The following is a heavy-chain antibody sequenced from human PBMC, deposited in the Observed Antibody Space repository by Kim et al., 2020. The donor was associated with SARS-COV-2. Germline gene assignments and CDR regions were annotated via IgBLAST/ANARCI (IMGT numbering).Heavy chain of an antibody. D-gene: IGHD6-19*01. J-gene: IGHJ4*02. Sequence: YADSVKGRFTISRDNAKNSLYLQMNSLRPEDTALYYCAKVYSSAYYYFDYWGQGTLVTVSS. V-gene: IGHV3-9*01. CDR3: AKVYSSAYYYFDY.